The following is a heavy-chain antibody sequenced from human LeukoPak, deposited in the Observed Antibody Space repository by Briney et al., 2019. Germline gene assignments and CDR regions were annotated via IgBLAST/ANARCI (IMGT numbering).Heavy chain of an antibody. CDR2: ISYDGTTK. D-gene: IGHD3-10*01. CDR1: GFTLTTFA. V-gene: IGHV3-30*18. CDR3: AKDRHYGSGTTDS. J-gene: IGHJ4*02. Sequence: GGSLRLSCAASGFTLTTFAIHWVRQAPGKGLEWVAVISYDGTTKFYADSVKSRFTISRDNSKNMLYLQMNSLRDEDTAVYYCAKDRHYGSGTTDSWGQGTLVTVSS.